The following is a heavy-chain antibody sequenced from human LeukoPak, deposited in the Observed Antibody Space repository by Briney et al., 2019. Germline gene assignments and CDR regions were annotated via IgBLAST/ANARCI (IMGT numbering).Heavy chain of an antibody. J-gene: IGHJ6*02. CDR1: GFTFSSYG. D-gene: IGHD5-18*01. V-gene: IGHV3-33*01. CDR3: ARGPIQLWIHNGMDV. Sequence: QTGGSLRLSCAASGFTFSSYGMHWVRQAPGKGLEWVAVIWYDGSNKYYADSVKGRFTISRDDSKSIAYLQMNSLKTEDTAVYYCARGPIQLWIHNGMDVWGQGTTVTVSS. CDR2: IWYDGSNK.